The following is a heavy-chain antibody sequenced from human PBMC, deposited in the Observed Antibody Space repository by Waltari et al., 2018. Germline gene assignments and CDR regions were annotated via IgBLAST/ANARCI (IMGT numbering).Heavy chain of an antibody. CDR1: GGSISSYY. Sequence: QVQLQESGPGLVKPSETLSLTCTVSGGSISSYYWSWIRQPPGKGLEWIGYIYYSGSTNHNPSLKSRVTISVDTSKNQFSLKLSSVTAADTAVYYCARDADDFWSGYHAFDIWGQGTMVTVSS. J-gene: IGHJ3*02. CDR2: IYYSGST. D-gene: IGHD3-3*01. V-gene: IGHV4-59*01. CDR3: ARDADDFWSGYHAFDI.